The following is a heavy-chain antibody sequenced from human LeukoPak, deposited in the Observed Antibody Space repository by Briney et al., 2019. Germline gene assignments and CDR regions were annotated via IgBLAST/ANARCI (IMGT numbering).Heavy chain of an antibody. J-gene: IGHJ4*02. D-gene: IGHD3-10*01. CDR3: ARDFRGVPFDC. V-gene: IGHV3-7*01. CDR2: IKQDGSEK. Sequence: GGSLRLSCAASGFTFSSSWMNWVRQTPGKGLGWVANIKQDGSEKYYVDSVKGRFTISRDNAKNSLFLQMNSLRAEDTALYYCARDFRGVPFDCWGQGTLVTVSS. CDR1: GFTFSSSW.